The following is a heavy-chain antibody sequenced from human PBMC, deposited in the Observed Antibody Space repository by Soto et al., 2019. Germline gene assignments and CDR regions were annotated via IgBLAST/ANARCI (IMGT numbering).Heavy chain of an antibody. Sequence: ASETLSLTCAVSGGSISSGGYSWSWIRQPPGKGLEWIGYIYHSGSTYYNPSLKSRVTISVDRSKNQFSLKLSSVTAADTAVYYCARGRGYYDSSGYRLEYFQHWGQGTLVTVSS. CDR1: GGSISSGGYS. D-gene: IGHD3-22*01. J-gene: IGHJ1*01. CDR2: IYHSGST. CDR3: ARGRGYYDSSGYRLEYFQH. V-gene: IGHV4-30-2*01.